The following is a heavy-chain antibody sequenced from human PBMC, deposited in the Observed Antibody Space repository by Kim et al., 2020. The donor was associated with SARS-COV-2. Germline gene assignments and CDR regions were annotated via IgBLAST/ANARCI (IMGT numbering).Heavy chain of an antibody. Sequence: ASVKVSCKASGYTFTSYGISWVRQAPGQGLEWMGWITSYNGNTNYAQKFQGRVTMTTHTSTSTVYMEVRSLRSDDTAVYYCARDSYIVSRTGPTLHYGMDVWGQGTAVTVSS. J-gene: IGHJ6*02. D-gene: IGHD5-12*01. CDR1: GYTFTSYG. CDR3: ARDSYIVSRTGPTLHYGMDV. V-gene: IGHV1-18*01. CDR2: ITSYNGNT.